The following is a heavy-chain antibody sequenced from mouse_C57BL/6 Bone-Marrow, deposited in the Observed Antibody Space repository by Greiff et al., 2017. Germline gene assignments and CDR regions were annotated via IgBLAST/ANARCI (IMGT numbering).Heavy chain of an antibody. CDR2: ISSGGSYT. V-gene: IGHV5-6*01. J-gene: IGHJ3*01. Sequence: EVQLVESGGDLVKPGGSLKLSCAASGFTFSSYGMSWVRQTPDKRLEWVATISSGGSYTYYPDSVKGRFTISRDNAKNTLYLQMSSLKSEDTAMYYCARHPPAYWGQGTLVTVSA. CDR3: ARHPPAY. CDR1: GFTFSSYG.